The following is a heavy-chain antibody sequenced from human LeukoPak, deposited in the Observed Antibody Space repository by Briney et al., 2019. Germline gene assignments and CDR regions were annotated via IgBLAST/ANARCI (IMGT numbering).Heavy chain of an antibody. V-gene: IGHV3-53*01. D-gene: IGHD3-10*01. CDR1: GFTVSSNY. CDR3: ARDWYYYGSGSPNLIFDY. J-gene: IGHJ4*02. Sequence: GGPLRLSCAASGFTVSSNYMSWVRQAPGKGLEWVSVIYSGGSTYYADSVKGRFTISRDNSKNTLYLQMNSLRAEDTAVYYCARDWYYYGSGSPNLIFDYWGQGTLVTVST. CDR2: IYSGGST.